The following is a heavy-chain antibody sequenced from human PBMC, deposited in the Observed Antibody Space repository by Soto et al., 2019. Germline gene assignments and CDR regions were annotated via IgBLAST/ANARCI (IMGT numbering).Heavy chain of an antibody. CDR1: GGSISSGGYY. D-gene: IGHD3-10*01. CDR2: IYYSGST. J-gene: IGHJ6*02. CDR3: ARDRDNYYGTKYYYYGMDV. V-gene: IGHV4-31*03. Sequence: QVQLQESGPGLVKPSQTLSLTCTVSGGSISSGGYYWSWIRQHPGKGLEWIGYIYYSGSTYYNPSLTSRVTISVDTSKNQFSLKLSSVTAADTAVYYCARDRDNYYGTKYYYYGMDVWGQGTTVTVSS.